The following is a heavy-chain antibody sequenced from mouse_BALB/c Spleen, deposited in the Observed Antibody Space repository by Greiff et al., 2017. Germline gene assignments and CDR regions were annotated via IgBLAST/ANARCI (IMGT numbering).Heavy chain of an antibody. Sequence: EVKVVESGGGLVQPGGSLRLSCATSGFTFTDYYMSWVRQPPGKALEWLGFIRNKANGYTTEYSASVKGRFTISRDNSQSILYLQMNTLRAEDSATYYCARDTARATFAYWGQGTLVTVSA. D-gene: IGHD3-1*01. J-gene: IGHJ3*01. CDR3: ARDTARATFAY. CDR1: GFTFTDYY. V-gene: IGHV7-3*02. CDR2: IRNKANGYTT.